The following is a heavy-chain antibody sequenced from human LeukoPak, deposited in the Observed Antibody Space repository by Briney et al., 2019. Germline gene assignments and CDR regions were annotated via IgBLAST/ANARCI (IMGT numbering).Heavy chain of an antibody. J-gene: IGHJ4*02. D-gene: IGHD3-10*01. CDR3: ARDRSRGFFDY. CDR1: GFTFSSYS. Sequence: GGSLRLSCAASGFTFSSYSMTWVRQAPGKGLEWVSSISSSSSYIYYADSVKGRFTISRDNAKNSLYLQMNSLRAEDTAVYYCARDRSRGFFDYWGQGTLVTVSS. CDR2: ISSSSSYI. V-gene: IGHV3-21*01.